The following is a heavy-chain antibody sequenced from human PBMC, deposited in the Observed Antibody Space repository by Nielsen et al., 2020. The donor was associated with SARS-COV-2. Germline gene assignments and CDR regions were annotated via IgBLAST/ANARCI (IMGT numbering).Heavy chain of an antibody. J-gene: IGHJ4*02. CDR1: GYRFTSYW. D-gene: IGHD3-16*01. CDR3: ARRHMIPFGAGTYHFDF. CDR2: IYPGDSDT. Sequence: GESLKISCEASGYRFTSYWIAWVRQMPGKGLEWVGIIYPGDSDTRYSPSFQDQVTISADKSVRTAYLQWRTLKASDTAMYYCARRHMIPFGAGTYHFDFWGQGTLVTVSS. V-gene: IGHV5-51*01.